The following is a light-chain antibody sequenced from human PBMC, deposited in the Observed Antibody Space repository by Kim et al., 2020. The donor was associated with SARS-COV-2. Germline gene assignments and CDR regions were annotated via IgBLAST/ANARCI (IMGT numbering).Light chain of an antibody. J-gene: IGKJ4*02. CDR1: QSISSY. CDR2: AAS. V-gene: IGKV1-8*01. CDR3: QQYYSYPLT. Sequence: ASAGDRVTITCRASQSISSYLNWYQQKPGKAPKLLIYAASSLQSGVPSRFSGSGSGTDFTLTISCLQSEDFATYYCQQYYSYPLTFGGGTKVDIK.